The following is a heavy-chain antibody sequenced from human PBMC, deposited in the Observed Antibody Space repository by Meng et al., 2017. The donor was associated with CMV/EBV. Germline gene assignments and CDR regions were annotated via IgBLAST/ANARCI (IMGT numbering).Heavy chain of an antibody. D-gene: IGHD6-19*01. CDR1: GGSISSGGYY. J-gene: IGHJ4*02. CDR2: IYYSGST. CDR3: AREEAVAGTDY. V-gene: IGHV4-31*03. Sequence: SETLSLTCTVSGGSISSGGYYWSWIRQHPGKGLEWIGYIYYSGSTYYNPSLKSRVTISVDTSKNQFSLKRSSVTAADTAVYYCAREEAVAGTDYWGQGTLVTVSS.